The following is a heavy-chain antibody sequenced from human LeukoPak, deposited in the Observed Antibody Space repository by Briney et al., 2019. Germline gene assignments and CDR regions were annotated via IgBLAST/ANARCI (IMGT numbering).Heavy chain of an antibody. V-gene: IGHV3-30-3*01. D-gene: IGHD2-15*01. J-gene: IGHJ4*02. CDR1: GFTFSSYA. CDR2: ISYDGSNK. Sequence: GRSLRLFCAASGFTFSSYAIHWDRQAPGKGLEWVAVISYDGSNKYYADSVKGRFTISRDNSKNTLYLQMNGLRTDDTAVYYCARDPYCSGISCYSWYFDFWGQGTLVTVSS. CDR3: ARDPYCSGISCYSWYFDF.